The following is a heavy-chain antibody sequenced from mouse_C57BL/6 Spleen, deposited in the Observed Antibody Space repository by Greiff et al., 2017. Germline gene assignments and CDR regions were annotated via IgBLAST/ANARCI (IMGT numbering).Heavy chain of an antibody. CDR3: AGFPWFAY. CDR1: GYTFTSYT. J-gene: IGHJ3*01. V-gene: IGHV1-4*01. Sequence: QVQLKQSGAELARPGASVKMSCKASGYTFTSYTMHWVKQRPGQGLEWIGYINPSSGYTKYNQKFKDKATLTADKASSTAYMQLSSLTSEDSAVYYCAGFPWFAYWGQGTLVTVSA. CDR2: INPSSGYT.